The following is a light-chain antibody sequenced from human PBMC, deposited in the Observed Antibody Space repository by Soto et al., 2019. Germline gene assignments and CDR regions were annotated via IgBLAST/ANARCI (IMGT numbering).Light chain of an antibody. J-gene: IGLJ1*01. CDR3: QSYDSSLSGAYV. CDR2: GNS. V-gene: IGLV1-40*01. Sequence: QSVLTQPPSVSGAPGQRVTISCTGSSSNIGAGYDVHRYQKLPGTATKLLIYGNSNRPSGVPDRFSGSKSGTSASLAITGLQAEDEADYYCQSYDSSLSGAYVFGTGTKVTVL. CDR1: SSNIGAGYD.